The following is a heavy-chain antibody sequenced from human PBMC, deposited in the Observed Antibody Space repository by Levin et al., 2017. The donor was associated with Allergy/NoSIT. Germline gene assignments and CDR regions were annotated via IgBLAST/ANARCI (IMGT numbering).Heavy chain of an antibody. V-gene: IGHV3-21*01. J-gene: IGHJ4*02. CDR3: ARDQAQGYCSGGSCSPYSY. Sequence: GGSLRLSCVVSQFTFSAYSMSWVRQAPGKGLEWVSSISRNNSDIYYADSVKGRFTISRDNAKNLLYLQMDSLRGEDTAVYFCARDQAQGYCSGGSCSPYSYWGQGNLVTVSS. D-gene: IGHD2-15*01. CDR1: QFTFSAYS. CDR2: ISRNNSDI.